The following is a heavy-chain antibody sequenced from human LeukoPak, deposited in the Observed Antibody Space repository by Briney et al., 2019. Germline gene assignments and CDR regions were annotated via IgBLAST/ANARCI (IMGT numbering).Heavy chain of an antibody. CDR1: GGSVSNSY. CDR3: AREGYGSRSRDNWLDP. Sequence: SETLSLTCTVSGGSVSNSYWSWIRQPPGKAPQWIGYIYYSGSPIYNPSLNSQVTISLDTSKNQFSLKLSSVTAADTAVYYCAREGYGSRSRDNWLDPWGQGTLVTVSS. CDR2: IYYSGSP. D-gene: IGHD3-10*01. J-gene: IGHJ5*02. V-gene: IGHV4-59*02.